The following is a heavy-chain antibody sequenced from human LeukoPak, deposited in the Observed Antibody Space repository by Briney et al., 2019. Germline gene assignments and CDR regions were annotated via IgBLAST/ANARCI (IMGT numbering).Heavy chain of an antibody. D-gene: IGHD3-22*01. V-gene: IGHV1-18*01. CDR1: GYTFTSYG. CDR3: ARDRYYYDSSGDFDY. Sequence: GASVKVSCKASGYTFTSYGISWGRQAPGQGLEWMGWISAYNGNTNYAQKLQGRVTMTTDTSTSTAYMELRSLRSDDTAVYYCARDRYYYDSSGDFDYWGQGTLVTVSS. J-gene: IGHJ4*02. CDR2: ISAYNGNT.